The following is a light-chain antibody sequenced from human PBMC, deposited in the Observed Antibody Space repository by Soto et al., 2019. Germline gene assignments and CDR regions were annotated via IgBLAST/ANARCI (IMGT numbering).Light chain of an antibody. Sequence: QSVLTQPASVSGSPGQSITISCTGTSSDVGDYNYVSWYQQHPGNAPKLIIYCVSNRPSGISNRFSGSKYGNTASLTISGLQAEYEADYYFSSYTSTNTLVFGGGTKVTVL. CDR3: SSYTSTNTLV. CDR2: CVS. V-gene: IGLV2-14*01. CDR1: SSDVGDYNY. J-gene: IGLJ2*01.